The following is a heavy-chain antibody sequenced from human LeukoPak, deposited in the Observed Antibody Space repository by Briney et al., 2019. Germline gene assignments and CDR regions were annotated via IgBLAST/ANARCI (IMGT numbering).Heavy chain of an antibody. CDR1: GFTFSDYY. V-gene: IGHV3-15*01. CDR3: TTINYDTSGLTFDY. Sequence: PGGSLRLSCAASGFTFSDYYMSWVRQAPGKGLEWVGRIKSKTDGGTTDYAAPVKDRFTISRDDSKNTLYLQMNSLKTEDTAVYYCTTINYDTSGLTFDYWGQGTLVTVSS. D-gene: IGHD3-22*01. J-gene: IGHJ4*02. CDR2: IKSKTDGGTT.